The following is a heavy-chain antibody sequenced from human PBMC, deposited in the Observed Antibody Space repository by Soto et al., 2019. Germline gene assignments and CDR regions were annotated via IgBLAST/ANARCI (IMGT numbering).Heavy chain of an antibody. J-gene: IGHJ6*02. Sequence: EVLLLESGGGLVQPGGSLRLSCAASGFTFSFYPMSWVRQAPGKGLEWVSGISSSAGTTYYADSVKGRFTISRDNSKNTLHLEMITLRPEDTAVYYCAKDIKCEDFTYGYFYYGMDVWGQGTTVTVSS. D-gene: IGHD3-10*01. V-gene: IGHV3-23*01. CDR2: ISSSAGTT. CDR3: AKDIKCEDFTYGYFYYGMDV. CDR1: GFTFSFYP.